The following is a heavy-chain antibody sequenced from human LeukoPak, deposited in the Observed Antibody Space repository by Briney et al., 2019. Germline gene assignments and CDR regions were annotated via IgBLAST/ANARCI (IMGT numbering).Heavy chain of an antibody. J-gene: IGHJ4*02. Sequence: GGSLRLSCAASGVTFSSYAMSWVRQTPGKGLEWVSVISGSGGSTDYADSVKGRFTISRDNSKNTLYVQMNSLRAEDTAVYYCAKGGKWDVTPFDYWGQGTLVTVSS. V-gene: IGHV3-23*01. D-gene: IGHD1-26*01. CDR3: AKGGKWDVTPFDY. CDR2: ISGSGGST. CDR1: GVTFSSYA.